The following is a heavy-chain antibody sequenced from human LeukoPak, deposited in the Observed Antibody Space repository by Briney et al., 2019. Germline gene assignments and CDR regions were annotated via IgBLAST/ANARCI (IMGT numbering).Heavy chain of an antibody. CDR1: GGSISSYY. Sequence: SETLSLTCTVSGGSISSYYWSWIRQPAGKGLEWIGRIYTSGSTNYNPSLKSRVTMSVDTSNNQFSLKLSSVTAADTAVYYCARLMAKYSSGWYGVWGQGTTVTVSS. CDR2: IYTSGST. V-gene: IGHV4-4*07. CDR3: ARLMAKYSSGWYGV. J-gene: IGHJ6*02. D-gene: IGHD6-19*01.